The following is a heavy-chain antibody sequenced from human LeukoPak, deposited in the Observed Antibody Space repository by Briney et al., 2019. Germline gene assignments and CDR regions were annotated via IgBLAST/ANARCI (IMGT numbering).Heavy chain of an antibody. CDR2: ISGSGGST. CDR3: AKGVVVPAAISAFDY. CDR1: GFTFSSYA. D-gene: IGHD2-2*01. Sequence: GGSLRLSCAASGFTFSSYAMSSVRQAPGKGLEWDSAISGSGGSTYYADSVKGRFTISRDNSKNTLYLQMNSLRAEDTAVYYCAKGVVVPAAISAFDYWGQGTLVTVSS. J-gene: IGHJ4*02. V-gene: IGHV3-23*01.